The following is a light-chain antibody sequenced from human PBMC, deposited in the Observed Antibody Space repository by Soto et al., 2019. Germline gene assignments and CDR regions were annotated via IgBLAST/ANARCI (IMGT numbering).Light chain of an antibody. J-gene: IGKJ1*01. CDR3: RQRSNWPRT. V-gene: IGKV3-11*01. CDR1: QSVSSY. Sequence: NVSTQSPATLSLSPGERATLSCRASQSVSSYLAWYQQKPGQAPRLLIYDASNRATGIPARFSGSGSGTDFTLTISSLEPEDFAVYYCRQRSNWPRTFGQGTKVEIK. CDR2: DAS.